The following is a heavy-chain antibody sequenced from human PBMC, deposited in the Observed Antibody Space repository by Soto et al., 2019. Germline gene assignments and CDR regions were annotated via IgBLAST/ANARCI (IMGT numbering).Heavy chain of an antibody. V-gene: IGHV4-34*01. Sequence: PSETLSLTCAVYGGSFSGYYWSWIRQPPGKGLEWIGETNHSGSTNYNPSLKSRVTISVDTSKNQFSLKLSSVTAADTAVYYCARGRRTGTNYYYYMDVWGKGTTVTVSS. J-gene: IGHJ6*03. CDR1: GGSFSGYY. CDR2: TNHSGST. D-gene: IGHD1-1*01. CDR3: ARGRRTGTNYYYYMDV.